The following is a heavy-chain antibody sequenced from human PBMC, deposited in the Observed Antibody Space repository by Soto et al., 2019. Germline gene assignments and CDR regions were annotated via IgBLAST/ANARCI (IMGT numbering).Heavy chain of an antibody. J-gene: IGHJ4*02. V-gene: IGHV4-59*08. Sequence: PSETLSLTCTVSGVSISSYYWIWIRQPPGKGLEWIGYIYYSGSTNYNPSLKSRVTISVDTSKNQFSLKLSSVTAADTAVYYCARAADCSGGSCYFFLGYWGQGTLVTVSS. CDR3: ARAADCSGGSCYFFLGY. D-gene: IGHD2-15*01. CDR1: GVSISSYY. CDR2: IYYSGST.